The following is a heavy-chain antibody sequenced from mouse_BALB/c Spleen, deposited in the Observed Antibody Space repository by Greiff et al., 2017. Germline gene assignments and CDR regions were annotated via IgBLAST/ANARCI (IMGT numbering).Heavy chain of an antibody. CDR3: NAGAYGSSWFAY. V-gene: IGHV14-3*02. J-gene: IGHJ3*01. Sequence: VHVKQSGAELVKPGASVKLSCTASGFNIKDTYMHWVKQRPEQGLEWIGRIDPANGNTKYDPKFQGKATITADTSSNTAYLQLSSLTSEDTAVYYCNAGAYGSSWFAYWGQGTLVTVSA. D-gene: IGHD1-1*01. CDR1: GFNIKDTY. CDR2: IDPANGNT.